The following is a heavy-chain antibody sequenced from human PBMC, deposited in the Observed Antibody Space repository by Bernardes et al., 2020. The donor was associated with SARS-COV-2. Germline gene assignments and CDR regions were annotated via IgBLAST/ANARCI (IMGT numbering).Heavy chain of an antibody. V-gene: IGHV5-51*01. CDR3: ARGRAESTSAYGMDV. Sequence: GESLKISCKGSGYNFSKYWIGWVRQMPGKGLEWLGIIYPGDSDTKYSPSFQGQVTISADKAITTAYLQWSSLKASDTAMYYCARGRAESTSAYGMDVWGQGTTVTVSS. CDR2: IYPGDSDT. CDR1: GYNFSKYW. J-gene: IGHJ6*02. D-gene: IGHD1-1*01.